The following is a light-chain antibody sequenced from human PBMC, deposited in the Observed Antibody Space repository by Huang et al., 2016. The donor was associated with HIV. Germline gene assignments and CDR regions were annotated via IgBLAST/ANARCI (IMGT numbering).Light chain of an antibody. CDR3: QQYGDSPQT. CDR1: QSVSSDC. Sequence: IVLTQSPGTLSLSPRERATLPCRAGQSVSSDCLAWYQQKPGQAPRLLIYGASSRATGIPERFSGSGSGTDFTLTINRLEPEDFAVYFCQQYGDSPQTFGQGTRLEIK. V-gene: IGKV3-20*01. CDR2: GAS. J-gene: IGKJ2*01.